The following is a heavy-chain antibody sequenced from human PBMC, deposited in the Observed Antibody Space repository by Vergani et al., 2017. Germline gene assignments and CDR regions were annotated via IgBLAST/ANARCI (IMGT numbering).Heavy chain of an antibody. D-gene: IGHD4-17*01. Sequence: QITLKESGPTLVKPTQTLTLTCTFSGFSLSTSGVGVGWIRQPPGKALEWLALIYWDDDKRYSPSLKSRLTITKDTSKHQVVLTMTNMDPVDTATYYCAHRRRGLRAFDIWGQGTMVTVSS. CDR3: AHRRRGLRAFDI. CDR1: GFSLSTSGVG. CDR2: IYWDDDK. J-gene: IGHJ3*02. V-gene: IGHV2-5*02.